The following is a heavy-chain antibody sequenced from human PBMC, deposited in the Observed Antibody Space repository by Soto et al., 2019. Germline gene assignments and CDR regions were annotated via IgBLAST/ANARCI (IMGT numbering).Heavy chain of an antibody. V-gene: IGHV4-30-4*01. D-gene: IGHD5-18*01. J-gene: IGHJ3*02. CDR1: GGSISSGEYF. CDR3: ARVLQLWLNAFDI. CDR2: IYYSGST. Sequence: QVQLQESGPGLVKPSQTLSLTCTVSGGSISSGEYFWSWIRQPPGKGLEWIAYIYYSGSTYYNPSLQSRVTISVDTSKNQFSLKLSSVTAADTAVYYCARVLQLWLNAFDIWGQGTMVTVS.